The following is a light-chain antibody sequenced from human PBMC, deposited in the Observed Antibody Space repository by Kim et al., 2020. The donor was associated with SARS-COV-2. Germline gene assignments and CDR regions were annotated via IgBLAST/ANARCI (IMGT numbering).Light chain of an antibody. CDR2: GAS. J-gene: IGKJ1*01. V-gene: IGKV1-8*01. Sequence: AIWMTQSPSSFSASTGDRVTITCRASQGISNRLAWYQQKPGIAPKLLIYGASSLQSGVPSRFSGSGSGTDFTLTISCLQSEDFATYYCQQYYSYPRTFGQGTKVDIK. CDR3: QQYYSYPRT. CDR1: QGISNR.